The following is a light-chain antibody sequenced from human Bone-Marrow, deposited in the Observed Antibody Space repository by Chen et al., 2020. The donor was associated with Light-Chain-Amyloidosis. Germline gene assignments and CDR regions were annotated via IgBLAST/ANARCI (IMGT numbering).Light chain of an antibody. CDR3: QSADSSGTYEVI. Sequence: SYELTQPPSVSVSPGQTARITCSGDDLPTKYAYWYQQKPGQAPVLVIHRDTERPSGISERFSGSSSGTKATLTISGVQAEDEDDYHCQSADSSGTYEVILGGGTKLTVL. CDR2: RDT. V-gene: IGLV3-25*03. CDR1: DLPTKY. J-gene: IGLJ2*01.